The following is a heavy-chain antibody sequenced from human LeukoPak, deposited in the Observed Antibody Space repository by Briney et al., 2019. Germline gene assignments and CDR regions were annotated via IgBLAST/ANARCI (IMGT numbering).Heavy chain of an antibody. CDR3: AREGPGSSGWFFDY. V-gene: IGHV1-2*02. D-gene: IGHD6-19*01. J-gene: IGHJ4*02. CDR2: INPHSGGT. CDR1: GYIFTDYY. Sequence: ASVKFSCKASGYIFTDYYMHWVRQAPGQGLEWMGWINPHSGGTKYAQKFQGRVTMTRDTSITTAYMEVSRLRADDTAVYYCAREGPGSSGWFFDYWGQGTLVSVSS.